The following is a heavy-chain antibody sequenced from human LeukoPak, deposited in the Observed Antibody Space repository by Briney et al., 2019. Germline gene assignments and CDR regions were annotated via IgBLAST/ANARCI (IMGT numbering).Heavy chain of an antibody. J-gene: IGHJ6*02. Sequence: GGSLRLSCAASGFTVSSNYMSWVRQAPGKGLEWVSVIYSGGSTYYADSVKGRFTISRDNSKNTLYLQMNSLRAEDTAVYYCARDRTVVTLGGLDYYYGMDVWGQGTTVTVSS. V-gene: IGHV3-53*01. CDR3: ARDRTVVTLGGLDYYYGMDV. CDR2: IYSGGST. CDR1: GFTVSSNY. D-gene: IGHD4-23*01.